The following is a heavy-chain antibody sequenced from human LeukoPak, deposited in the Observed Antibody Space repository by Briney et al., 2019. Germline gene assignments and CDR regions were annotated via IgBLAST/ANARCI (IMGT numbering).Heavy chain of an antibody. CDR2: ISSSSSYI. D-gene: IGHD1-26*01. V-gene: IGHV3-21*01. CDR3: AREGSGSYPMDAFDI. CDR1: GFTFSSYS. Sequence: GGSLRLSCAASGFTFSSYSMNWVRQAPGKGLEWVSSISSSSSYIYYADSVKGRFTISRDNAKNSLYLQMNSLRAEDTAVYYCAREGSGSYPMDAFDIWGQGTMVTVSS. J-gene: IGHJ3*02.